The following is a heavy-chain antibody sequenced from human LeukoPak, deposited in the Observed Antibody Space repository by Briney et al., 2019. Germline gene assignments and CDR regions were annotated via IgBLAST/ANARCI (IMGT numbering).Heavy chain of an antibody. CDR1: GFSFNNYA. J-gene: IGHJ4*02. V-gene: IGHV3-30*01. D-gene: IGHD5-24*01. CDR2: ISYDGYNK. CDR3: ARDPSGEKMATILDY. Sequence: GGSLRLSCAASGFSFNNYAMHWVRQAPGKGLEWVAVISYDGYNKYYADSVKGRFTISRDNSKNTLYLQMNSLRAEDTSLYYCARDPSGEKMATILDYWGQGTLVTVSS.